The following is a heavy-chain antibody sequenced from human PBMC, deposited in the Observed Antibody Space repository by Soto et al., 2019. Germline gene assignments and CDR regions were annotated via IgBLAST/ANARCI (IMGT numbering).Heavy chain of an antibody. CDR2: ISTTSTYI. V-gene: IGHV3-21*01. CDR3: ARDGIVGTTDFFGY. CDR1: GFIFSGYS. Sequence: PGGSLRLSCAGSGFIFSGYSMNWVRQAPGKGLEWVSSISTTSTYIYYADSVKGRFTVSRDNAKNSLYLQMTGLRPEDTAMYYCARDGIVGTTDFFGYWGQGTLVTVSS. D-gene: IGHD1-26*01. J-gene: IGHJ4*02.